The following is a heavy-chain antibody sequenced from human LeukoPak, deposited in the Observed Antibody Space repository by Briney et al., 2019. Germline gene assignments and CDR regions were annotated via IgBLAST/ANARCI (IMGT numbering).Heavy chain of an antibody. CDR3: ARVFRAPRAFDI. CDR2: IYYSGST. V-gene: IGHV4-31*03. J-gene: IGHJ3*02. CDR1: GGSISSGGYY. Sequence: SQTLFLTCTVSGGSISSGGYYWSWIRQHPGKGLEWIGYIYYSGSTYYNPSLKSRVTISVDTSKNQFSLKLSSVTAADTAVYYCARVFRAPRAFDIWGQGTMVTVSS. D-gene: IGHD3-9*01.